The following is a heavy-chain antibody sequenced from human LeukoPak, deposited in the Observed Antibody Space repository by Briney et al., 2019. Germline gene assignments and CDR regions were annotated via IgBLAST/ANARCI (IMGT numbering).Heavy chain of an antibody. CDR1: GFTFSTYS. Sequence: GGSLRLSCAASGFTFSTYSMNWVRQAPGKGLEWVSYISSSGSLIHDSDSVKGRFTISRDNAKNSLYLQMNTLRAEDTAVYYCAELGITMIGGVWGKGTTVTISS. CDR2: ISSSGSLI. V-gene: IGHV3-48*01. D-gene: IGHD3-10*02. J-gene: IGHJ6*04. CDR3: AELGITMIGGV.